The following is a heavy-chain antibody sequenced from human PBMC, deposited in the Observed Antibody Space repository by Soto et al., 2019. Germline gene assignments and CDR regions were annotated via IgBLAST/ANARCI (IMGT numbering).Heavy chain of an antibody. CDR3: TTETNYDFWSGYYIYYFDY. Sequence: GGSLRLSCAASGFTFSNAWMSWVRQSPGKGLEWVGRIKSKTDGGTTDYAAPVKGRFTISRDDSKNTLYLQMNSLKTEDTAVYYCTTETNYDFWSGYYIYYFDYWGQGTLVTVSS. V-gene: IGHV3-15*01. J-gene: IGHJ4*02. D-gene: IGHD3-3*01. CDR2: IKSKTDGGTT. CDR1: GFTFSNAW.